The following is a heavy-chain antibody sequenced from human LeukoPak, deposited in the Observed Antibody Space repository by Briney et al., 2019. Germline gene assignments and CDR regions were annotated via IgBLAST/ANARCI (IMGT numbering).Heavy chain of an antibody. CDR2: LDSSGST. D-gene: IGHD4-23*01. CDR3: SRSHDYGGLYFYYYMDV. V-gene: IGHV4-39*01. CDR1: GGSISSRSDY. Sequence: SETLSLTCTVSGGSISSRSDYWGWIRQTPGKGLEWIGNLDSSGSTYYNPSLKSRVTISVGTSKNQFSLNLRSVTAADTTRYFCSRSHDYGGLYFYYYMDVWGKGTTVTVSS. J-gene: IGHJ6*03.